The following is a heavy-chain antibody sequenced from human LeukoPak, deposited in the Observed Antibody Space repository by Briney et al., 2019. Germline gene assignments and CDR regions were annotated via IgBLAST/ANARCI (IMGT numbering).Heavy chain of an antibody. CDR1: GGSIISYY. D-gene: IGHD5-18*01. V-gene: IGHV4-59*01. Sequence: SETLSLTCTVSGGSIISYYWSWIRQPPGKGLEWIGYIYYSGSTNYNPSLKSRVTISVDTSKNQFSLKLSSVTAADTAVYYCARSGGYSMAMNYWGQGTLVTVSS. J-gene: IGHJ4*02. CDR3: ARSGGYSMAMNY. CDR2: IYYSGST.